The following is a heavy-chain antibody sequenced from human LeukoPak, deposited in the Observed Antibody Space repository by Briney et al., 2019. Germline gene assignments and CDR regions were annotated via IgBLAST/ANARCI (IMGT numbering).Heavy chain of an antibody. D-gene: IGHD3-9*01. CDR3: ARGGYYDILTGPDYYYYYMDV. CDR1: GYTFTSYY. CDR2: INPSGGST. Sequence: ASVKVSCKASGYTFTSYYMHWVRQAPGQGLEWMGIINPSGGSTSYAQKFQVRVTMTRDMSTSTVYMELSSLRSEDTAVYYCARGGYYDILTGPDYYYYYMDVWGKGTTVTVSS. V-gene: IGHV1-46*01. J-gene: IGHJ6*03.